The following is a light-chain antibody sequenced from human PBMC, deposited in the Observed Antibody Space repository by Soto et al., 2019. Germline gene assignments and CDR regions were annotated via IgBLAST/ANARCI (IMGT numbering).Light chain of an antibody. CDR2: DVS. Sequence: DIQMTQSPSSLSASVGDRVTITCRASQRISAYLNWYQQKPGEAPKLLIFDVSVLEIGVPSRFSGSGSETDFTLSITSLQPDDFATYYCLQTYSPPLTFGPGTTVDFK. CDR3: LQTYSPPLT. V-gene: IGKV1-39*01. J-gene: IGKJ3*01. CDR1: QRISAY.